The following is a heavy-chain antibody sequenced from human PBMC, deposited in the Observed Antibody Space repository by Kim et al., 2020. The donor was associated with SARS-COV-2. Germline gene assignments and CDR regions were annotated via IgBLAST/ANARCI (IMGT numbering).Heavy chain of an antibody. D-gene: IGHD3-9*01. V-gene: IGHV3-30*04. J-gene: IGHJ5*02. CDR1: GFTFNSYA. CDR2: ISYDGSKK. Sequence: GGSLRLSCAASGFTFNSYAMHWVRQAPGKGLEWVAVISYDGSKKYYADSVKGRFTISRDNSKNTLYLQMNSLRAEDTAVYYCARAIGVDWRENWFDP. CDR3: ARAIGVDWRENWFDP.